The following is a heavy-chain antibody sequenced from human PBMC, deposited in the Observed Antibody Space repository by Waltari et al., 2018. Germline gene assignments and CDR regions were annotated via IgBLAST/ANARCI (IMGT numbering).Heavy chain of an antibody. D-gene: IGHD7-27*01. J-gene: IGHJ4*02. V-gene: IGHV4-38-2*01. CDR3: ALGQLGAYYFDY. CDR2: IYHSGST. Sequence: QVQLQESGPGLVKPSETLSLTCAVSGYSISSGYYWGWIRQPPGKGLEWIGSIYHSGSTYYNPSLKSRVPISVDTSKNQFSLKLSSVTAADTAVYYCALGQLGAYYFDYWGQGTLVTVSS. CDR1: GYSISSGYY.